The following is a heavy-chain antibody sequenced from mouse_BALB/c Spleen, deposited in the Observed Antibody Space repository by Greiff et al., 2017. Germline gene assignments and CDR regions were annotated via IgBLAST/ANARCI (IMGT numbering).Heavy chain of an antibody. CDR3: AVLGWFAY. CDR2: IDPSDSET. V-gene: IGHV1S126*01. CDR1: GYSFTSYW. D-gene: IGHD4-1*01. Sequence: VQRVESGPQLVRPGASVKISCKASGYSFTSYWMHWVKQRPGQGLEWIGMIDPSDSETRLNQKFKDKATLTVDKSSSTAYMQLSSPTSEDSAVYYCAVLGWFAYWGQGTLVTVSA. J-gene: IGHJ3*01.